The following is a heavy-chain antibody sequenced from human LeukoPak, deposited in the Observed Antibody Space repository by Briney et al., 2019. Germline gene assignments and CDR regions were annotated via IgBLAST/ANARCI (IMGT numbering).Heavy chain of an antibody. Sequence: GRFLRLSCTASGFTFGDYAMSWFRQAPGKGLEWVGFIRSKAYGGTTEYAASVKGRFTISRDDSKSIAYLQMNSLKTEDTAVYYCTRDLNGDYGFAFDIWGQGTMVTVSS. CDR3: TRDLNGDYGFAFDI. V-gene: IGHV3-49*03. CDR1: GFTFGDYA. J-gene: IGHJ3*02. CDR2: IRSKAYGGTT. D-gene: IGHD4-17*01.